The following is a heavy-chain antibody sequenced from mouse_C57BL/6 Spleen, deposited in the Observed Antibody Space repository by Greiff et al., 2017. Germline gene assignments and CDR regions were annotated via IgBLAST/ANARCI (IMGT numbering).Heavy chain of an antibody. Sequence: EVKLVESGGDLVKPGGSLKLSCAASGFTFSSYGMSWVRQTPDKRLEWVATISSGGSYTYSPDSVKGRFTISRDNAKNTLYLQMSSLKSEDTAMYYCARHGTIVTTSYYFDYWGQGTTLTVSS. V-gene: IGHV5-6*01. J-gene: IGHJ2*01. D-gene: IGHD2-5*01. CDR2: ISSGGSYT. CDR3: ARHGTIVTTSYYFDY. CDR1: GFTFSSYG.